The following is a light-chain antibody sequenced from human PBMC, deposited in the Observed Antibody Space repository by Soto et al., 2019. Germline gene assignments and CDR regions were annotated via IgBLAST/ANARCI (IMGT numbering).Light chain of an antibody. Sequence: EIVMTQSPATLSVSPGERVTLSCRASQILSSNLAWYQQKPGQAPRLLIYGAVTRATGVPARFGGSESGTEFTLTISSLQSEDFAVYYCQQYNNWPPITFGQGTRLEIK. CDR2: GAV. J-gene: IGKJ5*01. CDR3: QQYNNWPPIT. CDR1: QILSSN. V-gene: IGKV3-15*01.